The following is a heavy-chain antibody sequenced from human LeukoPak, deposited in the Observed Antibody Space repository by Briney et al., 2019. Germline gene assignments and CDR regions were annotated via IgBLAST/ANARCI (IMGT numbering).Heavy chain of an antibody. CDR1: GCSFTRYG. J-gene: IGHJ4*02. D-gene: IGHD2-15*01. Sequence: SVKVSCKASGCSFTRYGCSWVRQAPGHGREWVGWINTYNGNTRYAQKVQGRVTMTTDTSTSTAYLELRSLRSDDTAVYYCAREGLGYCIGGSRSAFDYWGQGTLVTVSS. CDR3: AREGLGYCIGGSRSAFDY. V-gene: IGHV1-18*01. CDR2: INTYNGNT.